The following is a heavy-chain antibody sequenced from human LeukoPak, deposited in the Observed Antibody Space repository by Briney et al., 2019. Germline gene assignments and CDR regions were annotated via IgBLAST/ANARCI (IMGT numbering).Heavy chain of an antibody. CDR1: GFTFNTYA. V-gene: IGHV3-23*01. CDR2: IGAGGGST. Sequence: GGSLRLSCAASGFTFNTYAMSWVRQAPGKALEWVSAIGAGGGSTYYADSVKGRFTISRDNSKNTLYLQMNSLRAEDTAVYYCAKDLGRYRNNYFDYWGQGTLVTVSS. CDR3: AKDLGRYRNNYFDY. J-gene: IGHJ4*02. D-gene: IGHD1-26*01.